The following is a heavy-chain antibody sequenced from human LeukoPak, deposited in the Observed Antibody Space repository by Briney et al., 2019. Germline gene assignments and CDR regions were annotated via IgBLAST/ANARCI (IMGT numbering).Heavy chain of an antibody. CDR1: GFTFSDYY. Sequence: PGGSLRLSCAASGFTFSDYYMSWIRQVPGKGLEWVSYISSSGSTIYYADSVKGRFTISRDNAKNSLYLQMNSLRAEDTAVYYCASGYSYGYSVDYWGQGTLVTVSS. CDR2: ISSSGSTI. J-gene: IGHJ4*02. V-gene: IGHV3-11*01. D-gene: IGHD5-18*01. CDR3: ASGYSYGYSVDY.